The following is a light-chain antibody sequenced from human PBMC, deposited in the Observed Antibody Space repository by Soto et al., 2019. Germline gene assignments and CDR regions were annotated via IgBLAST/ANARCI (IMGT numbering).Light chain of an antibody. CDR1: QSVISNY. CDR2: AAS. J-gene: IGKJ1*01. V-gene: IGKV3-20*01. Sequence: EVVLTQSPGTVSLSPGERVTLSCRASQSVISNYLAWYQQRPGQAPRLLIYAASSRATGIPDRFSGSGSGTDFTLSISSLEPEDFAVYYCQQDGSSLTWTFGQGTKVDMK. CDR3: QQDGSSLTWT.